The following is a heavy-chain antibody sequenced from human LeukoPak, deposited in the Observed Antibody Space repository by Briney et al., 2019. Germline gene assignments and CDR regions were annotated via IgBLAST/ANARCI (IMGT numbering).Heavy chain of an antibody. CDR2: IYTSGST. CDR1: GGSISSYY. CDR3: AKARYCSGGSCFPQLTPDY. J-gene: IGHJ4*02. D-gene: IGHD2-15*01. Sequence: PSETLSLTCTVSGGSISSYYWSWIRQVAGKGLEWIGRIYTSGSTNYNPSLKSRVTMSVDTSKNQFSLKLTSVTAADTAVYYCAKARYCSGGSCFPQLTPDYWGQGTLVTVSS. V-gene: IGHV4-4*07.